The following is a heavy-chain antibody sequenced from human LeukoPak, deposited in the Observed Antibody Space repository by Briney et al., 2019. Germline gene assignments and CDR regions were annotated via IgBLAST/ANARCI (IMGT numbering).Heavy chain of an antibody. CDR1: GFTFSSYA. V-gene: IGHV3-23*01. J-gene: IGHJ4*02. CDR3: AKERLVSHTAGFDS. Sequence: GGSLRLSCAASGFTFSSYAMSWVRQAPGKGLEWVSVISVSSGTTYYADSVKGRLTISRDNSKSTLYLQMNSLRAEDTATYYCAKERLVSHTAGFDSWGQGTLVTVSS. D-gene: IGHD2-8*02. CDR2: ISVSSGTT.